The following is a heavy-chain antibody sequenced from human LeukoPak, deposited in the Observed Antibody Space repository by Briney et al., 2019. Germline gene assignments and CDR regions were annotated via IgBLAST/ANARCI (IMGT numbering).Heavy chain of an antibody. J-gene: IGHJ4*02. V-gene: IGHV4-34*01. CDR2: INHSGST. D-gene: IGHD5-18*01. CDR3: ASLSAVDTAMVTDY. CDR1: GGSFSGYY. Sequence: SETLSLTCAVYGGSFSGYYWSWIRQPPGKGLEWIGEINHSGSTNYNPSLKSRVTISVDTSKNQFSLKLSSVTAADTAVYYCASLSAVDTAMVTDYWGQGTLVTVSS.